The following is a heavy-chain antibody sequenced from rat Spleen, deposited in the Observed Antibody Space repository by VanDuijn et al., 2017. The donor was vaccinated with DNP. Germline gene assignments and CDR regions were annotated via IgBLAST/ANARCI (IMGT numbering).Heavy chain of an antibody. J-gene: IGHJ2*01. V-gene: IGHV5S11*01. CDR3: ARIGRDSYALFDY. CDR2: ISTSGSRA. Sequence: EVQLVESGGGLVQPGRSLKLPCAASGFTFSNYYMAWVRQAPKKGLEWVATISTSGSRAYYPDSVKGRFTISGDDAKSTLYLQMDRLRSEETATYYCARIGRDSYALFDYWGQGVMVTVSS. D-gene: IGHD1-12*01. CDR1: GFTFSNYY.